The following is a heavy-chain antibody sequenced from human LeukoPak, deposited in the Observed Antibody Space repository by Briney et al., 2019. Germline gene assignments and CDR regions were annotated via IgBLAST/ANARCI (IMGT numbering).Heavy chain of an antibody. J-gene: IGHJ3*02. CDR1: GGSISSYY. CDR2: IYYSGST. D-gene: IGHD3-3*01. V-gene: IGHV4-59*01. Sequence: PSETLSLTCTVSGGSISSYYWSWIRQPPGKGLEWIGYIYYSGSTNYNPSLKSRVTISVDTSKNQFSLKLSSVTAADTAVYYCARATSRTIFGVVIDAFDIWGQGTMVTVSS. CDR3: ARATSRTIFGVVIDAFDI.